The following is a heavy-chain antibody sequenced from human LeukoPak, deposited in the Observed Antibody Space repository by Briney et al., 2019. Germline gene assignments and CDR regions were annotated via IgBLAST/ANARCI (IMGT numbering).Heavy chain of an antibody. V-gene: IGHV3-33*08. Sequence: GGSLRLSCEASGFTFSYFGMHWVRQAPGKGLEWVAVIWYDGSDKDYAASVKGRFTISRDNSKNTVYLQMNNLGSEDTAIYYCARGGEVIRDLDRLLGGKFDYWGQGTLVTVSS. CDR3: ARGGEVIRDLDRLLGGKFDY. D-gene: IGHD3-9*01. CDR2: IWYDGSDK. CDR1: GFTFSYFG. J-gene: IGHJ4*02.